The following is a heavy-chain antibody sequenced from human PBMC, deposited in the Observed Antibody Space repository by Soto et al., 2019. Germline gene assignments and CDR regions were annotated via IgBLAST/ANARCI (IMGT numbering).Heavy chain of an antibody. V-gene: IGHV5-51*01. CDR2: IYPGDSDT. J-gene: IGHJ6*02. CDR1: GYSFTSYW. Sequence: GESLKISCKCSGYSFTSYWIGWVRQMPGKGLECMGIIYPGDSDTRYSPSFQGQVTISADKSISTAYLQWSSLKASDTAMYYCARTAAAGKYYYGMDAWGQGTTVTVSS. CDR3: ARTAAAGKYYYGMDA. D-gene: IGHD6-13*01.